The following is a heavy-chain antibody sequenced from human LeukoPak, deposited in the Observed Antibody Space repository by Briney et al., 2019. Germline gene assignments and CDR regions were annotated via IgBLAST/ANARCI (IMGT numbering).Heavy chain of an antibody. CDR3: ARFTGYCSGTSCYPNAFDI. J-gene: IGHJ3*02. Sequence: ASEMLSLTCTVSGYSISSGTYYSTWIRQPAGKGLEWIGRISTSGSTNYNPSLKSRVTISLDTSKNQFSLKLSSVTAADTAVFYCARFTGYCSGTSCYPNAFDIWGQGTMVTVSS. CDR1: GYSISSGTYY. V-gene: IGHV4-61*02. D-gene: IGHD2-2*01. CDR2: ISTSGST.